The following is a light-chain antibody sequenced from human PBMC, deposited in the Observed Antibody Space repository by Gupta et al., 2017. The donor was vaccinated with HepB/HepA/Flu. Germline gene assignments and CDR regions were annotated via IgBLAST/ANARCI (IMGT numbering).Light chain of an antibody. CDR1: QDISNY. J-gene: IGKJ4*01. Sequence: IQMTQSPFSLSASVGDRVTITCQASQDISNYLNWYQQRPGKAPKLLIYDASTLETGVPSRFSGSGSGTDFTFTISSLQPEDIATYYCQQYDNLPLTFGGGTKVEIK. CDR2: DAS. V-gene: IGKV1-33*01. CDR3: QQYDNLPLT.